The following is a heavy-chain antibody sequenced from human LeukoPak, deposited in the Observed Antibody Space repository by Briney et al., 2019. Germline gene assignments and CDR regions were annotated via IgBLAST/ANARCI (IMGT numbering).Heavy chain of an antibody. CDR1: GFTFRRHN. V-gene: IGHV3-64D*09. J-gene: IGHJ3*02. CDR2: LRYNGDST. Sequence: PGGSLRLSCSGSGFTFRRHNMHWVRQAPGKGLEYVSALRYNGDSTYYVDSGKGRFTISRDNSKNTLDLQMISLSPEDTAVYYCVSDRETQEQIWGPGTLVTVSS. D-gene: IGHD1-26*01. CDR3: VSDRETQEQI.